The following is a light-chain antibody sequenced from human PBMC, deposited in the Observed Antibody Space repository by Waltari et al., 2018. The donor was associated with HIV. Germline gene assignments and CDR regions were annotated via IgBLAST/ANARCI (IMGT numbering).Light chain of an antibody. J-gene: IGLJ2*01. CDR3: CSYAGSYTVI. Sequence: QSALTQPRSVSGSPGQSVTLSCTGTSSDVGGYNYVSWYQQHPGKAPKLMMYDVSKRPSGVPDRFSGSKSDNTASLTISGLQAEDEADYYCCSYAGSYTVIFGGGTELTVL. CDR2: DVS. CDR1: SSDVGGYNY. V-gene: IGLV2-11*01.